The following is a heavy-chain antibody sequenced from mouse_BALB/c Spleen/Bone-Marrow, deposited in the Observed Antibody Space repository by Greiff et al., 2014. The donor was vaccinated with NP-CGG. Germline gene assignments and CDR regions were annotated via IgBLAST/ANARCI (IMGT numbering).Heavy chain of an antibody. CDR1: GYTFTSYY. CDR3: ARGGYDGAWFAY. J-gene: IGHJ3*01. CDR2: IYPGNVNT. Sequence: VQLQQSGPELVKPGPSVRISCKASGYTFTSYYIHWVRQRPGQGLEWIGWIYPGNVNTKYNEKLKGKATLTADKSSSTAYMQLSSLTSEDSAVYFCARGGYDGAWFAYWGQGTLVTVSA. D-gene: IGHD2-14*01. V-gene: IGHV1S56*01.